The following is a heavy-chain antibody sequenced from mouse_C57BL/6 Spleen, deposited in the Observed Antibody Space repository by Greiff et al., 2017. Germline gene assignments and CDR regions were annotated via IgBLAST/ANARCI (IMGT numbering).Heavy chain of an antibody. Sequence: QVQLQQSGAELVRPGTSVKMSCKASGYTFTNYWIGWAKQRPGHGLEWIGDISPGGGYTNYNEKFKGKATLTADKSSSTAYMQFSSLTSEDSAIYYCARSGDYYGSSSFFDYWGQGTSLTVSS. D-gene: IGHD1-1*01. CDR3: ARSGDYYGSSSFFDY. CDR2: ISPGGGYT. J-gene: IGHJ2*02. V-gene: IGHV1-63*01. CDR1: GYTFTNYW.